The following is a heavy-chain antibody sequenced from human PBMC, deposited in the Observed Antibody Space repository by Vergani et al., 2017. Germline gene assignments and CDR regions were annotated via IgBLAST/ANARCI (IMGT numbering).Heavy chain of an antibody. CDR2: IQFDGSNQ. Sequence: QVQLVESGGGVVQRGGSLRLSCATSGFTLSNYDMQWIRQGPGKGLVFVAFIQFDGSNQYYADSVKGRFTLSRDFSNNTLYLQMNSLRTDDTATYYCAKHFRGWGIDYWGQGTQVIVSS. CDR1: GFTLSNYD. CDR3: AKHFRGWGIDY. D-gene: IGHD3-16*01. J-gene: IGHJ4*02. V-gene: IGHV3-30*02.